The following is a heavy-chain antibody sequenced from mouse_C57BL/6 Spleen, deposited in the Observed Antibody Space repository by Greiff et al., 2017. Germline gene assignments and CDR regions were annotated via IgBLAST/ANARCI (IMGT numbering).Heavy chain of an antibody. CDR1: GYAFSSSW. J-gene: IGHJ1*03. CDR3: ARLLLLRGYFDV. CDR2: IYPGDGDT. Sequence: QVQLQQSGPELVKPGASVKISCKASGYAFSSSWMNWVKQRPGKGLEWIGRIYPGDGDTNYNGKFKGKATLTADKSSSTAYMQLSSLTSEDSAVYFCARLLLLRGYFDVWGTGTTVTVSS. V-gene: IGHV1-82*01. D-gene: IGHD1-1*01.